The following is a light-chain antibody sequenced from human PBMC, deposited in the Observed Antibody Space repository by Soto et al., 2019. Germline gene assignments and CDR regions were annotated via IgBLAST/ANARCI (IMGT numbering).Light chain of an antibody. Sequence: QSVLSQPPSASGTPGQTVTISCSGRSSNIGSNIVNWYQQLPGTAPKLLIYNDDHRPSGVADRFSGSKSGTSASLAISGLQSEDEDDYYCSAWDASLGAILFGGGTKLTVI. J-gene: IGLJ3*02. CDR2: NDD. CDR1: SSNIGSNI. V-gene: IGLV1-44*01. CDR3: SAWDASLGAIL.